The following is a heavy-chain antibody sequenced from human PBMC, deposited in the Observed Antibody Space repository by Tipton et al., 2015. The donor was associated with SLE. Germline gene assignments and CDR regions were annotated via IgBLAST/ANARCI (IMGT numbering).Heavy chain of an antibody. J-gene: IGHJ5*02. CDR2: INHSGST. Sequence: TLSLTCAVYGGSFSGYYWSWIRQPPGKGLEWIGEINHSGSTNYNPSLKNRVTISVDTSKNQFSLKLGSVTAADTAVYYCASLAAVAAPWGQGTLVTVSS. D-gene: IGHD2-15*01. V-gene: IGHV4-34*01. CDR3: ASLAAVAAP. CDR1: GGSFSGYY.